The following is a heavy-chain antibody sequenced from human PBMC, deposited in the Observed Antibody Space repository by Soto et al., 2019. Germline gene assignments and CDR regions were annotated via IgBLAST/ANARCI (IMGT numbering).Heavy chain of an antibody. D-gene: IGHD6-13*01. CDR3: AGSYGNAWYTY. CDR1: IGSISTHY. Sequence: SETLSLTCTVSIGSISTHYWSWIRQPPGKGLEWIGYTHYSGTPHYNPSLKSRVTTSVDTSKNQFSLRLNSVTAADTAIYYCAGSYGNAWYTYWGQGILVTAPQ. V-gene: IGHV4-59*11. CDR2: THYSGTP. J-gene: IGHJ4*01.